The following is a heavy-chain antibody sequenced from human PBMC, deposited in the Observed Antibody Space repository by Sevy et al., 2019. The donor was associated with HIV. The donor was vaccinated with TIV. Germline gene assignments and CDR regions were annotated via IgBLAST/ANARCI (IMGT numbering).Heavy chain of an antibody. D-gene: IGHD3-16*01. Sequence: ASVKVSCKASEYTFSDYYIHWVRQAPGQGLEWMGWINPNSGGTNYAQKFQGRVTMTRDTSITTAYMELSRMRSDDTAVYYCARQSAYHFYGMDVWGQGTTVTVSS. J-gene: IGHJ6*02. CDR2: INPNSGGT. CDR1: EYTFSDYY. V-gene: IGHV1-2*02. CDR3: ARQSAYHFYGMDV.